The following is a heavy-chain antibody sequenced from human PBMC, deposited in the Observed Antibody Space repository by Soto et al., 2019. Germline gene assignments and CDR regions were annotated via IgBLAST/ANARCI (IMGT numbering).Heavy chain of an antibody. CDR2: IKSKTDGGTT. CDR1: GFTFSNAW. D-gene: IGHD6-6*01. Sequence: PGGSLRLSCAASGFTFSNAWMGWVRQAPGKGLERVGRIKSKTDGGTTDYAAPVKGRFTISRDDSKNTLYLQMNSLKTEDTAVYYCTTSSIAARPDYWGQGTLVTVSS. CDR3: TTSSIAARPDY. J-gene: IGHJ4*02. V-gene: IGHV3-15*01.